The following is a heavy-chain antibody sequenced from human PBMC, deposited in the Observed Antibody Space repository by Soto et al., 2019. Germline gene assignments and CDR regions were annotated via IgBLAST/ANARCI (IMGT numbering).Heavy chain of an antibody. J-gene: IGHJ4*02. Sequence: QVQLVQSGAEVKKPGASVKVSCKASGYTFTSYYMHWVRQAPGQGLEWMGIINPSGGSTSYAQKYQGRGSMNRDTSTSTVYMELSSLRSEDTAVYYCARGAYDYIWGSYPEKYYFDYWGQGTLVTVSS. CDR2: INPSGGST. CDR1: GYTFTSYY. CDR3: ARGAYDYIWGSYPEKYYFDY. V-gene: IGHV1-46*03. D-gene: IGHD3-16*02.